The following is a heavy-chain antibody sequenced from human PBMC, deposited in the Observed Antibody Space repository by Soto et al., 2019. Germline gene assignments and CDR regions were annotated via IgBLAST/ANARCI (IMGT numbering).Heavy chain of an antibody. Sequence: QVQLQQWGAGLLKPSETLSLTCAVYGGFVSSGSYYWSWIRQPPGRGLEWIGEMSHSGGTHFNPSLKRRVTISVDTSMNESSLKMSSVTATDPALNYCARADGGTATTVVDAFDMWGAGTMVTVSS. D-gene: IGHD1-1*01. CDR3: ARADGGTATTVVDAFDM. CDR2: MSHSGGT. J-gene: IGHJ3*02. V-gene: IGHV4-34*01. CDR1: GGFVSSGSYY.